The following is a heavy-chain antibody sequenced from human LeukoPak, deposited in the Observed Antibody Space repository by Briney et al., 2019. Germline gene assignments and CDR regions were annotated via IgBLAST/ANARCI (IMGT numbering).Heavy chain of an antibody. CDR3: ARARRYSYGHVNFDY. D-gene: IGHD5-18*01. Sequence: PSETLSLTCTVSGGSISSYYWSWIRQPPGKGLEWIGYIYYSGSTNYNPSLKSRVTISVDTSKNQFSLKLSSVTAADTAVYYCARARRYSYGHVNFDYWGQGTLVTVSS. CDR1: GGSISSYY. V-gene: IGHV4-59*01. J-gene: IGHJ4*02. CDR2: IYYSGST.